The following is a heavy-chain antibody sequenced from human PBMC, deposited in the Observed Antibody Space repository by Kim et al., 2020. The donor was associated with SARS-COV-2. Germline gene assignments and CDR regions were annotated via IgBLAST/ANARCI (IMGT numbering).Heavy chain of an antibody. Sequence: GGSLRLSCAASGFTFSSYAMHWVRQAPGKGLEWVAVISYDGSNKYYADSVKGRFTISRDNSKNTLYLQMNSLRAEDTAVYYCARDGSQVVATMYYFDYWGQGTLVTVSS. CDR3: ARDGSQVVATMYYFDY. D-gene: IGHD5-12*01. V-gene: IGHV3-30*04. CDR1: GFTFSSYA. CDR2: ISYDGSNK. J-gene: IGHJ4*02.